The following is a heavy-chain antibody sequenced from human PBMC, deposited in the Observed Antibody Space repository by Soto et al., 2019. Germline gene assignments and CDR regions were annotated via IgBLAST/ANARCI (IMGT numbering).Heavy chain of an antibody. J-gene: IGHJ4*02. D-gene: IGHD6-13*01. CDR1: GFTFSSYS. CDR3: ARGIAAAGGRDY. CDR2: ISSSSSYI. V-gene: IGHV3-21*01. Sequence: EVQLVESGGGLVKPGGSLRLSCAASGFTFSSYSMNWVRQAPGKGLEWVSSISSSSSYIYYADSVKGRFTISRDNAKNSLYLQMNSLRAEETAVYYCARGIAAAGGRDYWGQGTLVTVSS.